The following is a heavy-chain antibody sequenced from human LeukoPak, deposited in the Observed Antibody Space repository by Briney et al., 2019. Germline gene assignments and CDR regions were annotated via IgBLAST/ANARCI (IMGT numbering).Heavy chain of an antibody. CDR3: ARAPSAKNSSPYFFDY. CDR1: GGSISTYY. J-gene: IGHJ4*02. D-gene: IGHD6-6*01. CDR2: IYYSGST. V-gene: IGHV4-59*01. Sequence: KTSETLSLTCTVSGGSISTYYWSWIRQPPGKGLEWIGYIYYSGSTDYNPSLKSRVTISVDTSKNQLSLKLSSVTAADTAVYYCARAPSAKNSSPYFFDYWGQGTLVTVSS.